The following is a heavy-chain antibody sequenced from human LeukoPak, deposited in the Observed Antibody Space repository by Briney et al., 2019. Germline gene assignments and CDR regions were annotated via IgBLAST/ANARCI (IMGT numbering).Heavy chain of an antibody. D-gene: IGHD3-16*01. V-gene: IGHV4-34*01. Sequence: PSETLSLTCAVYGGSFSGYYWSWIRQPPGKGLEWIGEINHSGSTNYNPSLKSRVTISVDTSKNQFSLNLTSVTAADTAVYYCARSPFAWGTFPGGFDFWGQGILVTVSS. CDR3: ARSPFAWGTFPGGFDF. CDR2: INHSGST. CDR1: GGSFSGYY. J-gene: IGHJ4*02.